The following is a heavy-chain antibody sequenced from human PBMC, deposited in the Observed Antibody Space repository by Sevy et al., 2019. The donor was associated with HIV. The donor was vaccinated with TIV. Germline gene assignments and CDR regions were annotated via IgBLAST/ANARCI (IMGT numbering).Heavy chain of an antibody. Sequence: GGSLRLSCEASGFRFSRYGMHWVRRVAAKGLEWVAVISFDGDNKDYSDSVRGRFAISRDNSENTMHLQMNNLRLDDTAVYYCAKGLSSIYPYSMDVWGQGTTVTVSS. D-gene: IGHD3-16*01. CDR3: AKGLSSIYPYSMDV. J-gene: IGHJ6*02. CDR1: GFRFSRYG. CDR2: ISFDGDNK. V-gene: IGHV3-30*18.